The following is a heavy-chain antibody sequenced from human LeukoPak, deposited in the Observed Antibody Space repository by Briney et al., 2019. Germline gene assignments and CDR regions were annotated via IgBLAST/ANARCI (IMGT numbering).Heavy chain of an antibody. D-gene: IGHD2-2*01. CDR3: ARAEQYQLVLH. V-gene: IGHV1-24*01. CDR2: FDPEDGET. Sequence: ASVKVSCKVSGYTLTELSMHWVRQAPGKGLEWMGGFDPEDGETIYAQKFQGRVTMTTDTSTSTAYLDLRSLRSDGTAVYYRARAEQYQLVLHWGQGTLVTVSS. J-gene: IGHJ4*02. CDR1: GYTLTELS.